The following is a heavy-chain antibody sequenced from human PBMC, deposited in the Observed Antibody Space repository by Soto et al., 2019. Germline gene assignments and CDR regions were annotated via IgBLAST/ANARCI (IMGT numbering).Heavy chain of an antibody. J-gene: IGHJ6*02. CDR1: GFTFSSYW. Sequence: GGNLRLSCAASGFTFSSYWMSWVRQAPGKGPERVANIKQDGSEKYYVDSVKGRFTISRDNAKNSLYLQMNSLRAEDTAVYYCARPRRTMILVGSSGMDVWGQGTTVTVSS. CDR2: IKQDGSEK. V-gene: IGHV3-7*03. D-gene: IGHD3-22*01. CDR3: ARPRRTMILVGSSGMDV.